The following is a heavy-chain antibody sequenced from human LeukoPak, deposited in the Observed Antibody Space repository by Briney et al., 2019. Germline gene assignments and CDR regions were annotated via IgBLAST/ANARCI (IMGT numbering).Heavy chain of an antibody. J-gene: IGHJ4*02. Sequence: GGSLRLSCAASGFTFSSYAMSWVRQAPGKGLEWVSAISGSGGSTYYADSVKGRFTTSRDNSKNTMYLQMNSLRAEDTAVYYCAKAALDCSGGSCSEVDYWGQGTLVSVSS. D-gene: IGHD2-15*01. V-gene: IGHV3-23*01. CDR3: AKAALDCSGGSCSEVDY. CDR1: GFTFSSYA. CDR2: ISGSGGST.